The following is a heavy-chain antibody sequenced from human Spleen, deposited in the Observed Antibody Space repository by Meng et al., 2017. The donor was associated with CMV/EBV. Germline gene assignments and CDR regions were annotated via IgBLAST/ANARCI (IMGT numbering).Heavy chain of an antibody. CDR3: AREYSSVPLDS. V-gene: IGHV3-7*01. D-gene: IGHD6-25*01. CDR2: IKQDGGEI. Sequence: GESLKISCAASGFTFSSYWMSWVRQAPGKGLEWVANIKQDGGEINYVDSVKGRFIISRDNAEDSLYLQMDSLRAEDTAVYYCAREYSSVPLDSWGQGTLVTVSS. CDR1: GFTFSSYW. J-gene: IGHJ4*02.